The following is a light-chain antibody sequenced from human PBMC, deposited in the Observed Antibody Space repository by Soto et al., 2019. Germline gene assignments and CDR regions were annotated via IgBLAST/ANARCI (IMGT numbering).Light chain of an antibody. CDR3: QQYNTHST. CDR2: DAS. CDR1: QNIRNW. J-gene: IGKJ5*01. Sequence: DIQVTHSPSTLAASVGCSCTITCRASQNIRNWLAWYKQKPGKAPNPLIYDASSLKSGVPARLSGSGSGTEFTLTISSLKPDDFATYYCQQYNTHSTFGHGTRLEIK. V-gene: IGKV1-5*01.